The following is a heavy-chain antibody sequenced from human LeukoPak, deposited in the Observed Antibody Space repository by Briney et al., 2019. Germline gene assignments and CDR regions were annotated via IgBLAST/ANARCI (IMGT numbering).Heavy chain of an antibody. Sequence: GGSLRLSCAASGFSFSTYAMTWLRQAPGKGLEWVSTTTDSGGNTHYADAVKGRFTMSRDNSKNTLYLQLNNLRAEDTAIYYCARDVTMDIGGSDCWGPGTLVTVSS. CDR3: ARDVTMDIGGSDC. J-gene: IGHJ4*02. CDR1: GFSFSTYA. D-gene: IGHD2-2*03. V-gene: IGHV3-23*01. CDR2: TTDSGGNT.